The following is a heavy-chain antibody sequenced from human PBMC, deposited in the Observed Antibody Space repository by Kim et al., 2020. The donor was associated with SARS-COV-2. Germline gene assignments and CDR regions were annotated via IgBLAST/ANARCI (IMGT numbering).Heavy chain of an antibody. CDR1: GGTFSSYA. J-gene: IGHJ6*02. D-gene: IGHD6-19*01. CDR3: ARDRAVAGIVYYGMDV. V-gene: IGHV1-69*13. Sequence: SVKVSCKASGGTFSSYAISWVRQAPGQGLEWMGGIIPIFGTANYAQKFQGRVTITADESTSTAYMELSSLRSEDTAVYYCARDRAVAGIVYYGMDVWGQGTTVTVSS. CDR2: IIPIFGTA.